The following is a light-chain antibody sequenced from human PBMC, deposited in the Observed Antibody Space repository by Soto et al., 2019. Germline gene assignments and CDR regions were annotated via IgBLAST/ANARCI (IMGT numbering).Light chain of an antibody. CDR3: QSYDSSLRVL. V-gene: IGLV1-40*01. Sequence: QSVLPQPPSGSGAPGQRVTISCTGDSSNIGAGYDVHWYQQLPGTAPKLLIYVNINRPSGVPDRFSASRSDSSASLASTGLQAEDEADYYCQSYDSSLRVLFGGGTKLTVL. CDR1: SSNIGAGYD. CDR2: VNI. J-gene: IGLJ2*01.